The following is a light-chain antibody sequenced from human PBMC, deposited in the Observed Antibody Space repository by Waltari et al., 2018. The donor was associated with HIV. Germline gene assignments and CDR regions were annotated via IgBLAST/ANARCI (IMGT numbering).Light chain of an antibody. J-gene: IGLJ3*02. CDR3: YSTDTTGYERV. V-gene: IGLV3-10*01. CDR2: DDN. CDR1: ALPKRN. Sequence: SYELTQPPSVSVSPGQTATITCSGDALPKRNAYWDQQRSGQAPVLVMYDDNKRPSGIPERFSGSTSGTTATLTVSRAQVDDEADYYCYSTDTTGYERVFGGGTKLTVL.